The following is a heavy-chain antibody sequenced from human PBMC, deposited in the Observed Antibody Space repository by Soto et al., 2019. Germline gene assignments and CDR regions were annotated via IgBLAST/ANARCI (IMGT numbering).Heavy chain of an antibody. D-gene: IGHD6-25*01. CDR3: AREGPISGTGAFDI. CDR2: IWCDGNNK. V-gene: IGHV3-33*08. Sequence: PGGSLRLSCAASGFTFSSYAMSWVRQAPGTGLEWVSVIWCDGNNKFYADSVRGRFTISRDNSKNTLDLQLNSLRVEDTGVYYCAREGPISGTGAFDIWGQGTKVTVSS. CDR1: GFTFSSYA. J-gene: IGHJ3*02.